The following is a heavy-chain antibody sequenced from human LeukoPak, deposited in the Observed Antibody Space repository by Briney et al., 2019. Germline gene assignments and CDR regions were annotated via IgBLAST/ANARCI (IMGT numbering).Heavy chain of an antibody. D-gene: IGHD3-10*01. V-gene: IGHV4-59*01. J-gene: IGHJ5*02. Sequence: SETLSLTCTVSGGSISGYYWSWIRQPPGKGLEWIGYIYYSGSTNYNPSLKSRVTISVDTSKNQFSLKLSSVTAADTAVYYCARDRSRSRFDPWGQGTLVTVSS. CDR3: ARDRSRSRFDP. CDR1: GGSISGYY. CDR2: IYYSGST.